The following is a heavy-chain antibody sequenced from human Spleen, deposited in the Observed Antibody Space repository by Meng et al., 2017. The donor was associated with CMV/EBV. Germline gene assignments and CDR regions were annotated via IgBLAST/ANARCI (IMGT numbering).Heavy chain of an antibody. D-gene: IGHD3-3*01. V-gene: IGHV4-34*01. CDR3: SRGGLRFLERHYYGMDV. CDR2: VNHSGSI. CDR1: GDSVSSGSYH. J-gene: IGHJ6*02. Sequence: SETLSLTCTVSGDSVSSGSYHWSWIRQPPGKGLEWIGEVNHSGSINYNPSLKSRVTISVDTAKNEFSLTLSSVTAADTAVYYCSRGGLRFLERHYYGMDVWGQGTTVTVSS.